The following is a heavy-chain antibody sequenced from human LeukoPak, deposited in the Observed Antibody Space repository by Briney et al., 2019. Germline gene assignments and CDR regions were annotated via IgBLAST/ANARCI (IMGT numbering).Heavy chain of an antibody. V-gene: IGHV4-30-2*01. CDR1: GGSISSGGYS. D-gene: IGHD7-27*01. J-gene: IGHJ4*02. CDR2: IYHSGST. Sequence: PSQTLSLTCAVSGGSISSGGYSWSWIRQPPGKGLEWIGYIYHSGSTYYNPSLKSRVTISVDTSKNQFSLKLSSVTAADTAVYYCARVWGSRLRRNYFDYWGQGTLVTVSS. CDR3: ARVWGSRLRRNYFDY.